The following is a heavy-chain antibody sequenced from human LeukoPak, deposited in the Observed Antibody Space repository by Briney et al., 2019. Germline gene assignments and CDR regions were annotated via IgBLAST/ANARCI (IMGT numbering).Heavy chain of an antibody. D-gene: IGHD3-22*01. V-gene: IGHV1-8*03. Sequence: ASVKVSCKASGYIFTNYGITWVRQATGQGLEWMGWMNPNSGNTGYAQKFQGRVTITRNTSISTAYMELSSLRSEDTAVYYCARSTGMRYYYDSSGYYLFDYWGQGTLVTVSS. CDR1: GYIFTNYG. CDR3: ARSTGMRYYYDSSGYYLFDY. J-gene: IGHJ4*02. CDR2: MNPNSGNT.